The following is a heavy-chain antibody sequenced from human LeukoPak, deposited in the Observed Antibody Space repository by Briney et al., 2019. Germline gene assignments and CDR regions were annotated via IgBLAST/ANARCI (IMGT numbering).Heavy chain of an antibody. Sequence: GGSLRLSCTASRFTFSNYWMSWVRQAPGKGLEWVANIKEDGSEKYYVDSVKGRFTISRDNAKNSLYLQMSSLRAEDTAVYYCARDGDVDSTTGAFDIWGQGTMVTVSS. V-gene: IGHV3-7*01. J-gene: IGHJ3*02. CDR2: IKEDGSEK. D-gene: IGHD7-27*01. CDR3: ARDGDVDSTTGAFDI. CDR1: RFTFSNYW.